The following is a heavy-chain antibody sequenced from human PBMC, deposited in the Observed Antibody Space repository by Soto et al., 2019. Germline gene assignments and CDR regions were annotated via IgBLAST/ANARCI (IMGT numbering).Heavy chain of an antibody. D-gene: IGHD6-19*01. CDR3: AKESLKTPVTGPVDC. V-gene: IGHV3-23*01. CDR1: GFTFSSYA. J-gene: IGHJ4*02. CDR2: ISGSGGST. Sequence: EVQLLESGGGLVQPGGSQILSCTASGFTFSSYALSWVRQAPGKGLEWVSSISGSGGSTYYADSVKGRVTISRDNSKNTLYLQMSSLRAEDTAVYYCAKESLKTPVTGPVDCWGQGTVVTVSS.